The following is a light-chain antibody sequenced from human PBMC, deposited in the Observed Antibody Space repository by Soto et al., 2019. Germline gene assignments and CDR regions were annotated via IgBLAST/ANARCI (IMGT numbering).Light chain of an antibody. CDR1: QDISNF. Sequence: DIQMTQSPSSLSAFVGDTVTITCRASQDISNFLAWYQQKPGKVPKLLIYAASTLQSGVPSRFSGSGSGTDFTLTISSLQSEDFAVYYCQQYNNWPLYTFGQGTKLEIK. V-gene: IGKV1-27*01. CDR2: AAS. CDR3: QQYNNWPLYT. J-gene: IGKJ2*01.